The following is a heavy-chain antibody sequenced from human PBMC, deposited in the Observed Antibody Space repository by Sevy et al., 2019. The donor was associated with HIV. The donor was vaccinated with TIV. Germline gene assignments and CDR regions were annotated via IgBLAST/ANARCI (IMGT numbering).Heavy chain of an antibody. Sequence: GGSLRLSCITSGFTLGDYAMSWVRQAPGKGLEWVGFMRSKAFAGTTEYAASVKGRFTISTDDSKASAHLQMNSLRTEDTGVYYCIRSRLLGYTAMVPDYWGQGTLVTVSS. V-gene: IGHV3-49*04. CDR3: IRSRLLGYTAMVPDY. CDR1: GFTLGDYA. D-gene: IGHD5-18*01. CDR2: MRSKAFAGTT. J-gene: IGHJ4*02.